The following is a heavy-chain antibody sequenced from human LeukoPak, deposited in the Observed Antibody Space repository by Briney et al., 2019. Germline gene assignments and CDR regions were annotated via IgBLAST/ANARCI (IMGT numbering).Heavy chain of an antibody. CDR3: ARGHRVDYVWGSYRYTGGQYYFDY. V-gene: IGHV4-34*01. J-gene: IGHJ4*02. CDR1: GGSFSGYY. CDR2: INHSGST. D-gene: IGHD3-16*02. Sequence: SETLSLTCAVYGGSFSGYYWSWIRQPPGKGLEWIGEINHSGSTNYNPSLKSRVTISVDTSKNQFSLKLSSVTAADTAVYYCARGHRVDYVWGSYRYTGGQYYFDYWGQGTLVTVSS.